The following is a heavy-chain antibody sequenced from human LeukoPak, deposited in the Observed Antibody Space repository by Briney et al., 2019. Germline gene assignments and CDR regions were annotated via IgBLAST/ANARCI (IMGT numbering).Heavy chain of an antibody. Sequence: SETLSLTCTVSGGSISSGDYYWSWIRQPPGKGLEWIGYIYYSGSTYYNPSLKSRVTISVDTSKNQFSLKLSSVTAADTAVYYCARDPLYCSGGSCHEIIWRGAFDIWGQGTMVTVSS. CDR2: IYYSGST. V-gene: IGHV4-30-4*01. J-gene: IGHJ3*02. CDR1: GGSISSGDYY. CDR3: ARDPLYCSGGSCHEIIWRGAFDI. D-gene: IGHD2-15*01.